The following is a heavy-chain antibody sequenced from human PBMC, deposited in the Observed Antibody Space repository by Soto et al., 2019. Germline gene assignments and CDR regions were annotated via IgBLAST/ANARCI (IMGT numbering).Heavy chain of an antibody. J-gene: IGHJ4*02. CDR1: GGLFSSFA. D-gene: IGHD1-26*01. CDR3: AMGGSPYVWFNEF. CDR2: IIPVFGTT. V-gene: IGHV1-69*01. Sequence: QERLVQSGAEVKKPGSSMKISCKASGGLFSSFAISWVRQAPGRGLEWMGGIIPVFGTTNYAQKFQDRVTITADESMNTAYMELSSLRYEDTAIYYCAMGGSPYVWFNEFWGQGALVTVTS.